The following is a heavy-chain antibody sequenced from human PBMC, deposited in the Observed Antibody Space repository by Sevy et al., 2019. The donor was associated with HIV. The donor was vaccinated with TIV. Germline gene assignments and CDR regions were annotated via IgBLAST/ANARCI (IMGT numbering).Heavy chain of an antibody. CDR3: ASGTAYGSGNY. Sequence: GGSLRLSCAASGFTFSSYSMNWVRQAPGKGLEWVSSISSSSSYIYYADSVKGRFTISRDNAKNSLYLQMNSVRAEDTAVYYCASGTAYGSGNYWGQGTLVTVSS. D-gene: IGHD3-10*01. V-gene: IGHV3-21*01. J-gene: IGHJ4*02. CDR1: GFTFSSYS. CDR2: ISSSSSYI.